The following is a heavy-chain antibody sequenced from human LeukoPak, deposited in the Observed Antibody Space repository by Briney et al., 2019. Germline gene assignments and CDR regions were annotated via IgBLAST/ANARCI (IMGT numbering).Heavy chain of an antibody. V-gene: IGHV1-24*01. CDR3: ATRSGDFWSGYVN. D-gene: IGHD3-3*01. J-gene: IGHJ4*02. CDR2: FDPEQNTM. Sequence: ASVKVSCKVSGDILTELSIQWVRQAPGKGLECMGGFDPEQNTMIYAQRLQGRVTMTEDTSTDTAYMDLSSLTSEDTGIYYCATRSGDFWSGYVNWGQGTLVTVSS. CDR1: GDILTELS.